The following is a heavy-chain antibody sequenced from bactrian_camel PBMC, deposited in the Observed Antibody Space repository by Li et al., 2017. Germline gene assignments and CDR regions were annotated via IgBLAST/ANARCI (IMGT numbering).Heavy chain of an antibody. CDR1: SDRTLT. J-gene: IGHJ4*01. CDR2: LFSDGST. D-gene: IGHD6*01. CDR3: ATEVDHGGSWRY. Sequence: HVQLVESGGGSVQAGGSLSLVCTGFSDRTLTLAWFRQAPGKQREFVSGLFSDGSTRYADSVKGRFTISRDNAKIMVYLQMNSLESEDTALYYCATEVDHGGSWRYWGQGTQVTVSS. V-gene: IGHV3S53*01.